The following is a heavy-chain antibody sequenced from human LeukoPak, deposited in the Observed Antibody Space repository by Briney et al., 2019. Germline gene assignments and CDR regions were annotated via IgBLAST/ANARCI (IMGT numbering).Heavy chain of an antibody. Sequence: SSETLSLTCTVSGGSISSYYWSWIRQPAGKGLEWIGRIYTSGSTNYNPSLKSRVTMSVDTSKNQFSLKLSSVTAADTAVYYCASGYSYGPEDYWGQGTLVTVSS. V-gene: IGHV4-4*07. D-gene: IGHD5-18*01. CDR3: ASGYSYGPEDY. CDR2: IYTSGST. CDR1: GGSISSYY. J-gene: IGHJ4*02.